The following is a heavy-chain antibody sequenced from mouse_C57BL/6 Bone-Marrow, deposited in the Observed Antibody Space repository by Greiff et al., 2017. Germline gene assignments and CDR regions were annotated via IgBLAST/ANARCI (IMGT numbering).Heavy chain of an antibody. CDR1: GYTFTSYW. D-gene: IGHD2-4*01. J-gene: IGHJ2*01. V-gene: IGHV1-7*01. CDR3: ARGRLRRRDCFYY. CDR2: INPSSGYT. Sequence: VQLQQSGAELAQPGASVKLSCKASGYTFTSYWMHWVKQRPGQGLEWIGYINPSSGYTKYNQKFKDKATLTADKSSSTAYMQLSSLTDEDSAVYYCARGRLRRRDCFYYWGQGTTLTVAS.